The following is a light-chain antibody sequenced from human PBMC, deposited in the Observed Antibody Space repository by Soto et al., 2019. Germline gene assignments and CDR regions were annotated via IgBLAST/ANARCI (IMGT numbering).Light chain of an antibody. J-gene: IGKJ4*01. V-gene: IGKV1-5*03. CDR1: ESIYSW. CDR3: QQYSNYPIS. Sequence: DIQMTQSPSTLSASVGDRVTITCRASESIYSWLAWYQQKPGKAPRLLIYRTSNLESGVPSRFSGSGSGSEFTLTISSLQPDDFATYYCQQYSNYPISFGGGTKVEIK. CDR2: RTS.